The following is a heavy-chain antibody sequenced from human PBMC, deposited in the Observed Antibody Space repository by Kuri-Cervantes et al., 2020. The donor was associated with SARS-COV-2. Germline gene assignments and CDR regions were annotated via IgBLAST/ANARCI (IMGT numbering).Heavy chain of an antibody. CDR1: GYTFTSYY. CDR3: TRGIAAAGIYYYYGMDV. CDR2: INPSGGST. V-gene: IGHV1-46*01. J-gene: IGHJ6*02. D-gene: IGHD6-13*01. Sequence: ASVKVSCKASGYTFTSYYMHWVRQAPGQGLEWMGIINPSGGSTSYAQKFQGRVTMTRDTSTSTVYMELSSLRSEDTAVYYCTRGIAAAGIYYYYGMDVWGQGTTVTVSS.